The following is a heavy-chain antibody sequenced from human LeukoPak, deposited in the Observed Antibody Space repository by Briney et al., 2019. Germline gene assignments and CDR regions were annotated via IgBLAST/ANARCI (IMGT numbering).Heavy chain of an antibody. CDR1: GGSISSYY. D-gene: IGHD2-2*01. J-gene: IGHJ5*02. CDR2: IYYSGST. V-gene: IGHV4-59*05. Sequence: SETLSLTCTVSGGSISSYYWGWIRQPPGKGLEWIGSIYYSGSTYYNPSLKSRVTISVDTSKNQFSLKLSSVTAADTAVYYCARPGYQLLMGFDPWGQGTLVTVSS. CDR3: ARPGYQLLMGFDP.